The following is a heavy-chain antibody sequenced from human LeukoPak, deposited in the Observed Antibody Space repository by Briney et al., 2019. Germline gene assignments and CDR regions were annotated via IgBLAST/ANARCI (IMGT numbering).Heavy chain of an antibody. V-gene: IGHV3-11*01. J-gene: IGHJ4*02. CDR1: GFTFSDYY. CDR3: AKEMGSIVVVPAASDY. D-gene: IGHD2-2*01. CDR2: ISSSGSTI. Sequence: GGSLRLSCAASGFTFSDYYMSWIRQAPGKGLEWVSYISSSGSTIYYADSVKGRFTISRDNAKNSLYLQMNSLRAEDTAVYYCAKEMGSIVVVPAASDYWGQGTLVTVSS.